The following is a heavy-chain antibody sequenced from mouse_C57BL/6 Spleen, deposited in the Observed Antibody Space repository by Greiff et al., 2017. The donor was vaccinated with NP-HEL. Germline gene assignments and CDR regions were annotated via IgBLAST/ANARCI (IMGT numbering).Heavy chain of an antibody. CDR2: IHPSDSDT. J-gene: IGHJ2*01. CDR3: AIGSSPYYFDY. Sequence: QVQLQQPGAELVKPGASVKVSCKASGYTFTSYWMHWVKQRPGQGLEWIGRIHPSDSDTNYNQKFKGKATLTGDKSSSTAYMQLSSLTSEDSAVCYCAIGSSPYYFDYWGQGTTLTVSS. CDR1: GYTFTSYW. V-gene: IGHV1-74*01.